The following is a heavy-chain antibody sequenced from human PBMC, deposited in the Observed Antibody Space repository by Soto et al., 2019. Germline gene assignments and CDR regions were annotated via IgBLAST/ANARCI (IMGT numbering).Heavy chain of an antibody. V-gene: IGHV5-10-1*03. CDR3: ARQSNQCSGTGCFTFWFDP. D-gene: IGHD3-10*02. CDR1: GYTFTSNY. Sequence: EVQLEQAGAEVKKPGESLRISSKGSGYTFTSNYISWVRQMPGNGLEWVGRIDPTDSYTNYSPAFQGHVTMSVDKSISTAYLEWSSLKPSDTAIYYCARQSNQCSGTGCFTFWFDPWGQGTLVNVAS. CDR2: IDPTDSYT. J-gene: IGHJ5*02.